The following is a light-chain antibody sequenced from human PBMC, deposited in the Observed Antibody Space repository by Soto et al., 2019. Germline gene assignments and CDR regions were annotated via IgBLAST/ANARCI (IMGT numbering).Light chain of an antibody. CDR2: VAS. CDR1: QSVSSN. V-gene: IGKV3-15*01. Sequence: ELVMTPSPATLYVSLGDRATLSCRASQSVSSNLAWYQQKPGQGPRLLIDVASTRASGIPARFSGSGSGTEFTLTISSLQSEDFAVYSCQQYNNWPLTFGGATKVDIK. CDR3: QQYNNWPLT. J-gene: IGKJ4*01.